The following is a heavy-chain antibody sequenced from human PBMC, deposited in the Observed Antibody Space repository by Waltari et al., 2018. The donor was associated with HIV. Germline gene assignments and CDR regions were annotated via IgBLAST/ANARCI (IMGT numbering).Heavy chain of an antibody. V-gene: IGHV3-30*14. J-gene: IGHJ6*02. CDR3: ARDLAGYCTNGVCPYYYYYGMDV. Sequence: QVQLVESGGGVVQPGRSLRLSCAASGFTFSSYAMHWVRQAPGKGLEWVAVISYDGSNKSFPDSGNGRFTISIDNSKNTLYLQINSLRAEDTAVYYCARDLAGYCTNGVCPYYYYYGMDVWGQGTTVTVSS. D-gene: IGHD2-8*01. CDR2: ISYDGSNK. CDR1: GFTFSSYA.